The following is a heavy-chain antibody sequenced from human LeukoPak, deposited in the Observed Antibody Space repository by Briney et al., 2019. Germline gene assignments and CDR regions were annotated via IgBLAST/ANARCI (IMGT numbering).Heavy chain of an antibody. CDR3: ARDGVVGAKNRGFDY. J-gene: IGHJ4*02. CDR1: GGSISSYY. Sequence: SETLSLTCTVSGGSISSYYWSWIRQPPGKGLEWIGYIYYSGSTNYNPSLKSRVTISVDTSKNQFSLKLSSVTAADTAVYYCARDGVVGAKNRGFDYWGQGTLVTVSS. D-gene: IGHD1-26*01. CDR2: IYYSGST. V-gene: IGHV4-59*01.